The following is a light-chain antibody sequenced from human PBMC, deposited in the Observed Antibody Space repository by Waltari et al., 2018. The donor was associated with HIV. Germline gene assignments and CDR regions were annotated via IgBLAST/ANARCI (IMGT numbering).Light chain of an antibody. J-gene: IGKJ4*02. V-gene: IGKV1-9*01. Sequence: DIQLTQSPSFLSASVGDRVTITCRASQNIYSYLAWYQQQPGRAPQVLIYATSTLQRGVPAWCSGSGSGTEYALTSTNVQPDDCATYYWQQVNGYPVTFGGGTTVGI. CDR2: ATS. CDR1: QNIYSY. CDR3: QQVNGYPVT.